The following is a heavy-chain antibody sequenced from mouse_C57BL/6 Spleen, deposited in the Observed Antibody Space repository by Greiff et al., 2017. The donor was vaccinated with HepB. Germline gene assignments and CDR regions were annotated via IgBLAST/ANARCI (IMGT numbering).Heavy chain of an antibody. Sequence: QVQLQQSGAELARPGASVKLSCKASGYTFTSYGISWVKQRTGQGLEWIGEIYPRSGNTYYNEKFKGKATLTADKSSSTAYMELRSLTSEDSAVYYCATITTVVPGGAMDYWGQGTSVTVSS. D-gene: IGHD1-1*01. CDR1: GYTFTSYG. CDR3: ATITTVVPGGAMDY. CDR2: IYPRSGNT. V-gene: IGHV1-81*01. J-gene: IGHJ4*01.